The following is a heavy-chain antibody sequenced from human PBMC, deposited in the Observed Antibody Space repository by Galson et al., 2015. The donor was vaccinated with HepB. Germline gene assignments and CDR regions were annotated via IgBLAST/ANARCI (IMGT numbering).Heavy chain of an antibody. J-gene: IGHJ6*03. V-gene: IGHV1-2*02. CDR3: ARELKNYYYYMDV. CDR1: GYTFTGYY. Sequence: SVKVSCKASGYTFTGYYMHWVRQAPGQGLEWMGWINPNSGGTNYAQKFQGRVTMTRDTSISTAYMELSRLRSDDTAVYYCARELKNYYYYMDVWGKGTTVTVSS. CDR2: INPNSGGT.